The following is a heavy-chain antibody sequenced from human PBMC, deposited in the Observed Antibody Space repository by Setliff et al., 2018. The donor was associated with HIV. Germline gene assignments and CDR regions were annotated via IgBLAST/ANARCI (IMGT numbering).Heavy chain of an antibody. CDR1: GEYFSDYS. V-gene: IGHV4-34*10. J-gene: IGHJ6*03. Sequence: SETLSLNCAVYGEYFSDYSWTWIRKPPGKGLEWIGEITNSGTTNYNPSLKSRVTMSVDTSKNQVYLNLSYVTSADTAIYYCARVNYDTIVYYTNFYYYYMDVCGKGTAVTVSS. CDR3: ARVNYDTIVYYTNFYYYYMDV. D-gene: IGHD3-22*01. CDR2: ITNSGTT.